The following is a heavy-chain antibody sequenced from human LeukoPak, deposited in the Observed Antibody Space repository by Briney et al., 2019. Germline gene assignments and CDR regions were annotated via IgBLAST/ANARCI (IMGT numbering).Heavy chain of an antibody. CDR1: GFTFSSYA. Sequence: GGSLRLSCAASGFTFSSYAMTWVRQAPGKGLEWVSAISGSGGDTFYADSVKGRFTISRDNSKNTLYLQMNSLRAEDTAVYYCAKDRGIAARYFDYWGQGTLVTVSS. CDR3: AKDRGIAARYFDY. CDR2: ISGSGGDT. D-gene: IGHD6-6*01. V-gene: IGHV3-23*01. J-gene: IGHJ4*02.